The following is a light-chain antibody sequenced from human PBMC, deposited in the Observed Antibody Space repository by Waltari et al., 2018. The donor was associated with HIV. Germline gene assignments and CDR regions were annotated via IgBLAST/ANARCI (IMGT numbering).Light chain of an antibody. CDR1: QSVTTN. CDR2: GAS. Sequence: IVMTQSPATLSVSPGEGAILSCRASQSVTTNLPWYQQKPGQAPRLLIYGASTRATGIPARFSGSGSGTGVTLTISSLQSEDFAIYYCQQYNNWPPEDTFGQGTKLEIK. CDR3: QQYNNWPPEDT. V-gene: IGKV3-15*01. J-gene: IGKJ2*01.